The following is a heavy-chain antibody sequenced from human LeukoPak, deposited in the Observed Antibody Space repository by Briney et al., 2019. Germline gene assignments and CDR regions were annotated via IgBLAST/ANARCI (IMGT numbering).Heavy chain of an antibody. CDR1: GGSISSSSYY. D-gene: IGHD2-15*01. J-gene: IGHJ5*02. V-gene: IGHV4-39*01. CDR3: ARHADIVVVVANNWFDP. Sequence: SETLSLTCTVSGGSISSSSYYWGWIRQPPGKGLEWIGSIYYSGSTYYNPSLKSRVTISVDTSKNQFSLKLSSVTAADTAVYYCARHADIVVVVANNWFDPWGQGTLVTVSS. CDR2: IYYSGST.